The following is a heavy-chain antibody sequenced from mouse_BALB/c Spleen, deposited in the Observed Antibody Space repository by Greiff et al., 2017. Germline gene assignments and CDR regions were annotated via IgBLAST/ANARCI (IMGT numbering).Heavy chain of an antibody. CDR1: GYSFTSYW. CDR3: TRLGDYDGDYAMDY. V-gene: IGHV1-5*01. Sequence: VQLQQSGTVLARPGASVKMSCKASGYSFTSYWMHWVKQRPGQGLEWIGAIYPGNSDTSYNQKFKGKAKLTAVTSASTAYMELSSLTNEDSAVYYCTRLGDYDGDYAMDYWGQGTSVTVSS. D-gene: IGHD2-4*01. J-gene: IGHJ4*01. CDR2: IYPGNSDT.